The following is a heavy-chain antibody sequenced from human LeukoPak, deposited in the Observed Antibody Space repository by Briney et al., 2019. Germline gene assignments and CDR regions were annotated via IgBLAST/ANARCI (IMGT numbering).Heavy chain of an antibody. CDR1: GGSFSGYY. J-gene: IGHJ6*03. CDR3: ARGVCGYSYGIHLSYYYYYMDV. Sequence: PSETLSLTCAVYGGSFSGYYWSWIRQPPGKGLEWIGEINHSGSTNYNPSLKSRVTISVDTSKNQFSLKLSSVTAADTAVYYCARGVCGYSYGIHLSYYYYYMDVWGKGTTVTVSS. CDR2: INHSGST. V-gene: IGHV4-34*01. D-gene: IGHD5-18*01.